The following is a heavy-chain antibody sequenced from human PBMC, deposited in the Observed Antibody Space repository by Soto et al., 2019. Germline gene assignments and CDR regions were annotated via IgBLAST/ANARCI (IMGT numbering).Heavy chain of an antibody. CDR3: ASRLRGRLFDY. CDR1: GGSLSGYY. J-gene: IGHJ4*02. V-gene: IGHV4-34*01. D-gene: IGHD3-10*01. Sequence: PXETLSLICAVYGGSLSGYYWSWIRQPPGKGLEWIGEINHSGSTNYNPSLKSRVTISVDTSKNQFSLKLSSVTAADTAVYYCASRLRGRLFDYWGQGNLVTVSS. CDR2: INHSGST.